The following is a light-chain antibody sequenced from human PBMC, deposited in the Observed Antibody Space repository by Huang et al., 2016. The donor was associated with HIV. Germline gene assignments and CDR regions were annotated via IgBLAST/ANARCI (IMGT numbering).Light chain of an antibody. CDR3: QQYNNWPGT. CDR1: HSVRSS. Sequence: EIVMTQSPATLSVSPGERATQSCRASHSVRSSVGWYQQKPGQAPRRLSYAASTGATGIPARFSGSGSGTEFTLTISSLQSEDFAVYYCQQYNNWPGTFGQGTKVEIK. CDR2: AAS. V-gene: IGKV3-15*01. J-gene: IGKJ1*01.